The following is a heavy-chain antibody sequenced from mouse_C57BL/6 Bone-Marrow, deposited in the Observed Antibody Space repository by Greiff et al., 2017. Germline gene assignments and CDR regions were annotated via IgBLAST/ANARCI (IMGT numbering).Heavy chain of an antibody. CDR2: ISYDGSN. CDR1: GYSITSGYY. Sequence: EVQLQQSGPGLVKPSQSLSLTCSVTGYSITSGYYWNWIRQFPGNKLEWMGYISYDGSNNYNPSLKNRISITRDTSKNQFFLKLNSVTTEDTATYYGARGDYYGSSAWFAYWGQGTLVTVSA. D-gene: IGHD1-1*01. V-gene: IGHV3-6*01. CDR3: ARGDYYGSSAWFAY. J-gene: IGHJ3*01.